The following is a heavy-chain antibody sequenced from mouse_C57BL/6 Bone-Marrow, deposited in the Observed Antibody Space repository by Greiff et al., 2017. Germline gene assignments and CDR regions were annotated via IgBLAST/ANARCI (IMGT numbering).Heavy chain of an antibody. J-gene: IGHJ4*01. Sequence: QVQLKESGAELARPGASVTLSCKASGYTFTSYGIRWVKQRTGKGLEWIVEIFPRSGTTYYNETFKGKATRTADKSSSTAYMELRRLTSEDSAVYFGSTVTTGGHRGYAMDFWGQGTSVTVSS. CDR3: STVTTGGHRGYAMDF. CDR2: IFPRSGTT. V-gene: IGHV1-81*01. CDR1: GYTFTSYG. D-gene: IGHD2-3*01.